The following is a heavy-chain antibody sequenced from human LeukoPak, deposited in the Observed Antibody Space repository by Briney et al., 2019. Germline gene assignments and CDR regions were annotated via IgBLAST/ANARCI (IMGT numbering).Heavy chain of an antibody. V-gene: IGHV3-9*01. CDR2: ISWNSGTK. CDR3: ARVGSSGYPIDY. J-gene: IGHJ4*02. Sequence: GGSLRLSCVASGFNFNDYALHWVRQAPGKGLEWVSGISWNSGTKDYADSVKGRFTISRDSAKKSLILQMNSLRAEDTAVYYCARVGSSGYPIDYWGQGTLVTVSS. CDR1: GFNFNDYA. D-gene: IGHD3-22*01.